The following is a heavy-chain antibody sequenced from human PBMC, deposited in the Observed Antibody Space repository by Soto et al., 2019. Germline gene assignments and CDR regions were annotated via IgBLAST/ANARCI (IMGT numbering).Heavy chain of an antibody. Sequence: LRLSCAASGFTFSSHAMSWVRQAPGKGLEWVSGISGSGGSTYYADSVKGRFTISRDNSKNTLYLQMNSLRAEDTAVYYCAKVGALIVPAERIDPFDIWGQGTMVTVS. J-gene: IGHJ3*02. CDR3: AKVGALIVPAERIDPFDI. CDR1: GFTFSSHA. CDR2: ISGSGGST. V-gene: IGHV3-23*01. D-gene: IGHD3-22*01.